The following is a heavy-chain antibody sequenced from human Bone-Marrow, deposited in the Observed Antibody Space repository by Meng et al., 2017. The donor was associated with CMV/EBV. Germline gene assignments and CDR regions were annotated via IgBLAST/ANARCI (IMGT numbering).Heavy chain of an antibody. CDR2: IYHSGST. Sequence: SETLSLTCTVSGYSISSGYYWGWIRQPPGKGLEWIGSIYHSGSTYYNPSLKSRVTISVDTSKNQFSLKLSSVTAADTAVYYCARGGWELPDNWFDPWGQGTLVTVSS. V-gene: IGHV4-38-2*02. D-gene: IGHD1-26*01. J-gene: IGHJ5*02. CDR3: ARGGWELPDNWFDP. CDR1: GYSISSGYY.